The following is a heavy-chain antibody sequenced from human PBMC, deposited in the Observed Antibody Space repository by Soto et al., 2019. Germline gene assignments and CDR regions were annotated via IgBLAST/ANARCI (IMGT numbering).Heavy chain of an antibody. CDR2: IYWDDDK. Sequence: QITLKESGPTLVKPTQTLTLTCTFSGFSLSTTGVGVGWIRQPPGKAMEWLALIYWDDDKRYSPSLKSRLTITKDTTKKLVVLTMTNMDPVDTATYYCALARYSNFYYWGQGTLVTVSS. CDR1: GFSLSTTGVG. CDR3: ALARYSNFYY. V-gene: IGHV2-5*02. J-gene: IGHJ4*02. D-gene: IGHD4-4*01.